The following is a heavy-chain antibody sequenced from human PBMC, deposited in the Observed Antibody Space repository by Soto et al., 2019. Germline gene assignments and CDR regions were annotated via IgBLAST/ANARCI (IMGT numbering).Heavy chain of an antibody. CDR3: ARDQREGNWFDP. CDR1: GGSISSGGYS. J-gene: IGHJ5*02. CDR2: IYHSGST. Sequence: QLQLQESGSGLVRPSQTLSLTCAVSGGSISSGGYSWNWIRQPPGKGLEWIGYIYHSGSTLYNPSLKSRVTLSVVKSKTQFSLKLSSVTAADTAVYYCARDQREGNWFDPWGQGTLVTVSS. V-gene: IGHV4-30-2*01.